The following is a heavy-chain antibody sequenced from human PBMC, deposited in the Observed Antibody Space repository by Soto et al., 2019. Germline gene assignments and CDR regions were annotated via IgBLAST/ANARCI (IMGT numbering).Heavy chain of an antibody. Sequence: QVQLQESGPGLVKPSQTLSLTCTVFGGSIISGGYYWSWIRQYPGKGLEWIGNIYYSGGTYYNPSLKSRVATSGDTAQNQFSLKLNSVTAADTAVYYCARVKGGYFYYWGQGTLVTVSS. D-gene: IGHD3-22*01. CDR3: ARVKGGYFYY. CDR2: IYYSGGT. CDR1: GGSIISGGYY. V-gene: IGHV4-31*03. J-gene: IGHJ4*02.